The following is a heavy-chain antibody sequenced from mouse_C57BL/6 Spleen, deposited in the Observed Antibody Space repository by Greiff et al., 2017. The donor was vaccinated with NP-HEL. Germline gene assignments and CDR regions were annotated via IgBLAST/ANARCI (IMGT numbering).Heavy chain of an antibody. CDR2: IYIGNGYT. CDR1: GYTFTSYG. V-gene: IGHV1-58*01. Sequence: DVKLQESGAELVRPGSSVKMSCKTSGYTFTSYGINWVKQRPGQGLEWIGYIYIGNGYTEYNEKFKGKATLTSDTSSSTAYMQLSSLTSEDSAIYFCARSTYDYGDAPSYWGQGTLVTVSA. CDR3: ARSTYDYGDAPSY. D-gene: IGHD2-4*01. J-gene: IGHJ3*01.